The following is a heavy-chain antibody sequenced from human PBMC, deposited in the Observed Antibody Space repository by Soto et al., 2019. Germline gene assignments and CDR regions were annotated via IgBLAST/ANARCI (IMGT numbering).Heavy chain of an antibody. V-gene: IGHV4-31*03. J-gene: IGHJ3*02. Sequence: QVQLQESGPGLVKPSQTLSLTCTVSGGSISSGGYYWSWIRQHPGKGLEWIGYIYYSGSTYYNPSLKSRVTISVDTSKNQFSLKLSSATAADTAVYYCAMTHQQQLTFGAFDIWGQGTMVTVSS. CDR2: IYYSGST. CDR1: GGSISSGGYY. CDR3: AMTHQQQLTFGAFDI. D-gene: IGHD6-13*01.